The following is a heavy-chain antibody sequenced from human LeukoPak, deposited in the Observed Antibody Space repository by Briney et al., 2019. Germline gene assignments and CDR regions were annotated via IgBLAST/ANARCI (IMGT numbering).Heavy chain of an antibody. CDR2: INHSGST. CDR1: GGSFSGYY. D-gene: IGHD3-3*01. Sequence: KASETLSLTCAVYGGSFSGYYWSWIRQPPGKGLEWIGEINHSGSTNYNPSLKSRVTIGVDTSKSQFSLKLRSVTAADTAVYYCARRLPGGGITIFGVITGGWFDPWGPGTLVTVSS. CDR3: ARRLPGGGITIFGVITGGWFDP. J-gene: IGHJ5*02. V-gene: IGHV4-34*01.